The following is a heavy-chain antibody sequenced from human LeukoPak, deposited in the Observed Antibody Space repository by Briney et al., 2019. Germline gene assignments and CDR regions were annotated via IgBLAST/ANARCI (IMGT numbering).Heavy chain of an antibody. Sequence: GGSLRLSSAASGFTFNSYAISWVRQAPGKGLEWVSTISGSGGSTHYADSVRGRFTISRDNSKNTVYLQMSSLRAEDTAMYYCAKGGSGSYLYYFDYWGQGTLVNVSP. V-gene: IGHV3-23*01. CDR1: GFTFNSYA. J-gene: IGHJ4*02. CDR3: AKGGSGSYLYYFDY. CDR2: ISGSGGST. D-gene: IGHD3-10*01.